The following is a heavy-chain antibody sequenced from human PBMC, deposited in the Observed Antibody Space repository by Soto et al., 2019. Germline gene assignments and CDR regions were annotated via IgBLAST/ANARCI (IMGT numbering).Heavy chain of an antibody. CDR2: INHSGST. CDR1: GGSFSGYY. V-gene: IGHV4-34*01. CDR3: ARGYYDSSGYYYERYYYYGMDV. D-gene: IGHD3-22*01. J-gene: IGHJ6*01. Sequence: PSETVSLTCAVYGGSFSGYYWSWIRQPPGKGLEWIGEINHSGSTNYNPSLKSRVTISVDTSKNQFSLKLSSVTAADTAVYYCARGYYDSSGYYYERYYYYGMDVWGQGTTVTVSS.